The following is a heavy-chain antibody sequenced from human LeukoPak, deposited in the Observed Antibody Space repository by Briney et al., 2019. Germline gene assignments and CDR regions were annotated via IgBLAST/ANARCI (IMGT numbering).Heavy chain of an antibody. CDR2: ISWNSGSI. V-gene: IGHV3-9*01. D-gene: IGHD6-19*01. CDR3: AKDSSRSGWYVYLDY. Sequence: GGSLRLSCAASGFTFDDYAMHWVRQAPGKGLEWVSGISWNSGSIGYADSVKGRFTISRDNAKNSLYLQMNSLRAEDTALYYCAKDSSRSGWYVYLDYWGQGTLVTVSS. CDR1: GFTFDDYA. J-gene: IGHJ4*02.